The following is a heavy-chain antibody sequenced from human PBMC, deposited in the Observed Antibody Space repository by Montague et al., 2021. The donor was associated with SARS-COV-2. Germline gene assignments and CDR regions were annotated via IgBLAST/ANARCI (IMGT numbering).Heavy chain of an antibody. D-gene: IGHD3-16*01. CDR2: IYYSGST. CDR3: ARHRRLGLISESSVDY. CDR1: GGSISSYY. J-gene: IGHJ4*02. V-gene: IGHV4-59*08. Sequence: SETLSLTCTVSGGSISSYYWSWIRQPPGKGLEWIGYIYYSGSTDYNPSLKSRVTISVDTSKNQFSLKLSSVTAADTAVYCCARHRRLGLISESSVDYWGQGTLVTVSS.